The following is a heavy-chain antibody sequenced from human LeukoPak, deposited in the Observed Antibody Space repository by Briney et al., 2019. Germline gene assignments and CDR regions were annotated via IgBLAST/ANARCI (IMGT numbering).Heavy chain of an antibody. CDR2: ISIGDGNT. V-gene: IGHV1-18*01. J-gene: IGHJ4*02. CDR3: SRSYHSTSWYYFDL. Sequence: ASVKVSCKASGYTFTGFGITWVRQAPGRGPEWMGWISIGDGNTHYGQKFQDRVSMTRDIGSNTAFLELRSLRSDDTAVYFCSRSYHSTSWYYFDLWGQGTLVTVSS. D-gene: IGHD2-2*01. CDR1: GYTFTGFG.